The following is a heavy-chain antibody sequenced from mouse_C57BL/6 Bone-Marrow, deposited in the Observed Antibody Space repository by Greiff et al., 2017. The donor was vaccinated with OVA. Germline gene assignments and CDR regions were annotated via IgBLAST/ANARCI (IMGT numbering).Heavy chain of an antibody. CDR1: GYTFTSYW. Sequence: QVQLQQSGAELVRPGSSVKLSCKASGYTFTSYWMDWVKQRPGQGLEWIGNIYSSDSETHYNQKFKDKATLTVDKSSSTAYMQLSSLTSEDSAVYYCARDSSGYVDWYFDVWGTGTTVTVSS. V-gene: IGHV1-61*01. D-gene: IGHD3-2*02. CDR3: ARDSSGYVDWYFDV. CDR2: IYSSDSET. J-gene: IGHJ1*03.